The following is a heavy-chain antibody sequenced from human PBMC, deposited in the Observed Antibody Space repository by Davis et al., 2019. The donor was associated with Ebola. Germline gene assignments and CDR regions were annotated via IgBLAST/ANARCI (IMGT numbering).Heavy chain of an antibody. CDR3: AKITMVQGVIIKTFDY. Sequence: GESLKISCAASGFTFSSYAMSWVRQAPGQGLEWVSAISGSGGSTYYADSVKGRFTISRDNSKNTLYLQMNSLRAEDTAVYYCAKITMVQGVIIKTFDYWGQGTLVTVSS. D-gene: IGHD3-10*01. CDR1: GFTFSSYA. V-gene: IGHV3-23*01. J-gene: IGHJ4*02. CDR2: ISGSGGST.